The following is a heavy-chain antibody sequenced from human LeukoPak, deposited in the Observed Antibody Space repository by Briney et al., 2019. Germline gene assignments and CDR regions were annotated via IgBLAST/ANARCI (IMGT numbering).Heavy chain of an antibody. V-gene: IGHV5-51*01. CDR2: IYPGDSAT. J-gene: IGHJ3*02. CDR3: ARRNRGYDWVAFYI. D-gene: IGHD5-12*01. CDR1: GSRFTSYW. Sequence: GEPLQISCQGSGSRFTSYWIGWVRQLPGKGLEWMGIIYPGDSATRYSPSFQGQVTISADKSISTAYLQWSSLKASDTAMYYCARRNRGYDWVAFYIWGQGTMVTVSS.